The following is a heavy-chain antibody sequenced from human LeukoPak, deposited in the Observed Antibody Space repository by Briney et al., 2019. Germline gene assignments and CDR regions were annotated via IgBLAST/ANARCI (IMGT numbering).Heavy chain of an antibody. CDR1: GGSFSGYY. CDR3: ARPRLTYYYGSGSPASYFDL. Sequence: SETLSLTCAVYGGSFSGYYWSWIRQPPGKGLEWIGEINHSGSTNYNPSLKSRVTISVDTSKNQFSLKLSSVTAADTAVYYCARPRLTYYYGSGSPASYFDLWGRGTLVTVSS. CDR2: INHSGST. V-gene: IGHV4-34*01. J-gene: IGHJ2*01. D-gene: IGHD3-10*01.